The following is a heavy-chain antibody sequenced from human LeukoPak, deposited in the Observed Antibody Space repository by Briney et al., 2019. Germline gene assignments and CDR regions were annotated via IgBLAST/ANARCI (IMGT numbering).Heavy chain of an antibody. CDR3: ARVDWNPDY. V-gene: IGHV4-39*01. CDR1: GGSISSSSYY. Sequence: PSETLSLTCTVSGGSISSSSYYWGWIRQPPGKGLEWIGSIYYSGSTYYNPSLKSRVTISVDTSKNQFSLKLRSVTAADTALYYCARVDWNPDYWGQGTLVTVSS. D-gene: IGHD1-1*01. J-gene: IGHJ4*02. CDR2: IYYSGST.